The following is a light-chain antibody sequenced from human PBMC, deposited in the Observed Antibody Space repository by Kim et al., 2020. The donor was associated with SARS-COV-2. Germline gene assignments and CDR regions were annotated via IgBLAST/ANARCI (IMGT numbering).Light chain of an antibody. Sequence: SPGERATLSCRASQSVSSYLAWYQQKPGQAPRLLIYGASSRATGIPDRFSGSGSGTDFTLTISRLEPEDFAVYYCQQYGSSPPYTFGQGTKVDIK. CDR3: QQYGSSPPYT. V-gene: IGKV3-20*01. J-gene: IGKJ2*01. CDR2: GAS. CDR1: QSVSSY.